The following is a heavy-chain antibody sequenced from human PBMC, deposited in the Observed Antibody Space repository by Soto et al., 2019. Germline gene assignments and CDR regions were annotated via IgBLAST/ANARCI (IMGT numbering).Heavy chain of an antibody. CDR1: GDTFTGDE. J-gene: IGHJ6*03. D-gene: IGHD3-16*01. CDR2: MNLNGGNT. CDR3: ARVPRGSRYFYYLDV. V-gene: IGHV1-8*01. Sequence: QVQLVQSGAEVKTPGASVKVSCKASGDTFTGDEITWVRQATGQGLEWMGWMNLNGGNTGYAQTFQGRVSMTGNPSISTAYMELSSLRSEDTAVYYCARVPRGSRYFYYLDVWGKGTTVIVSS.